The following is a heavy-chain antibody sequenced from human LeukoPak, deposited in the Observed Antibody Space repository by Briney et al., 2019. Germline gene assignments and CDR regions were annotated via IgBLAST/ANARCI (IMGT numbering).Heavy chain of an antibody. J-gene: IGHJ6*03. Sequence: KPSETLSLTCAVSGYSLSSGYYWGWIRQPPGKGLEWIGSIYHSGSTYYNPSLKSRVTISVDTSKNQFSLKLSSVTAADTAVYYCARHCKQLWLLEYYYYMDVWGKGTTVTVSS. V-gene: IGHV4-38-2*01. CDR2: IYHSGST. D-gene: IGHD5-18*01. CDR3: ARHCKQLWLLEYYYYMDV. CDR1: GYSLSSGYY.